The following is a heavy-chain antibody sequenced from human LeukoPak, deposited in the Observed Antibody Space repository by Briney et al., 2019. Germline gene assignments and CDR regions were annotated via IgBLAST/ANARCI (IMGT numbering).Heavy chain of an antibody. CDR2: IYYSGST. CDR3: ARDRAIAAADY. J-gene: IGHJ4*02. V-gene: IGHV4-39*07. CDR1: GGSISSSSYY. Sequence: PSETLSLTCTVSGGSISSSSYYWGWIRQPPGKGLEWIGSIYYSGSTYYNPSLKSRVTISVDTSKNQFSLKLSSVTAADTAVYDCARDRAIAAADYWGQGTLVTVSS. D-gene: IGHD6-13*01.